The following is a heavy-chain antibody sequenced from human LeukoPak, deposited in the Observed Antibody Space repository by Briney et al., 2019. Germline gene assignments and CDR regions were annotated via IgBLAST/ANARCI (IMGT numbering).Heavy chain of an antibody. J-gene: IGHJ4*02. V-gene: IGHV3-48*01. Sequence: GGSLRLSCAASGFIFSTYSMNWVRQAPGKGLEWVSYISSSSSTIYYADSVKGRFTISRDNAKNSLYLQINTLRAEDTAVYYCARSYDILTDYFDYWGQGTLVTVSS. CDR3: ARSYDILTDYFDY. D-gene: IGHD3-9*01. CDR1: GFIFSTYS. CDR2: ISSSSSTI.